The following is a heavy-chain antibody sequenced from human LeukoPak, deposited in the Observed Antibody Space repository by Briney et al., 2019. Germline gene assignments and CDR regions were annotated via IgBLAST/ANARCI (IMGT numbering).Heavy chain of an antibody. D-gene: IGHD5-24*01. CDR2: ISYSGST. CDR3: ARGGRWLQFNY. J-gene: IGHJ4*02. CDR1: GGSFTSRY. Sequence: SETLSLTCSVSGGSFTSRYWSWIRQPPGKGLEWIGYISYSGSTNYNPSLKSRVTISVDTSKNQFSLKLSSVTAADTAVYYCARGGRWLQFNYWGQGTLVTVSS. V-gene: IGHV4-59*11.